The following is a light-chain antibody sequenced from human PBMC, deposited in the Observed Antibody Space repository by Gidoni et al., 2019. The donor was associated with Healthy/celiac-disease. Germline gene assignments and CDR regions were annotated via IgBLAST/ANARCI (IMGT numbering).Light chain of an antibody. CDR1: QSLLHSNGYNY. CDR3: MQALQTPYT. V-gene: IGKV2-28*01. CDR2: LGS. Sequence: DIVMTQSPLSLPVTPGEPASISCRSSQSLLHSNGYNYLDWYLQKPGQSPQLLIYLGSNRASGVPHRFSGRGSGTDFTLKSSRVEAEDVGVYYCMQALQTPYTFGQGTKLEIK. J-gene: IGKJ2*01.